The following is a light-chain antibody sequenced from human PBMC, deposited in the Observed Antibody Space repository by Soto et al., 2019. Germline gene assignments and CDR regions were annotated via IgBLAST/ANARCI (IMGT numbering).Light chain of an antibody. Sequence: EIVLTQSPGTLSLSPGERATLSCRASQSVSSNYLAWYQRKPGQAPRLLIYGASSRAIDIPNRFSGSGSGTDFTLTITRLEPEDCAVYYFQQYGSSPPTFGQGTKVEI. J-gene: IGKJ1*01. CDR1: QSVSSNY. V-gene: IGKV3-20*01. CDR3: QQYGSSPPT. CDR2: GAS.